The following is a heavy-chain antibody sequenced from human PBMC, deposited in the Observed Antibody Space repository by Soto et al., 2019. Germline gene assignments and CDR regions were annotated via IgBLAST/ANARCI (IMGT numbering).Heavy chain of an antibody. V-gene: IGHV3-33*01. CDR1: GFTFSSYG. Sequence: GGSLRLSCAASGFTFSSYGMHWFRQAPGKGLEWVAVIWYDGSNKYYADSVNGRFTISRDNSKNTLYLQMNSLRAEDTAVYYCARGLRAGTVYFDYWGQGTLVTVSS. CDR3: ARGLRAGTVYFDY. D-gene: IGHD6-13*01. J-gene: IGHJ4*02. CDR2: IWYDGSNK.